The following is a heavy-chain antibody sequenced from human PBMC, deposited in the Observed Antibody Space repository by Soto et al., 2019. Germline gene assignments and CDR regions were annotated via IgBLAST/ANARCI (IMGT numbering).Heavy chain of an antibody. CDR3: AKDLEVLSARFES. CDR1: GFTFSSYA. D-gene: IGHD2-15*01. Sequence: GGSLGLSCVASGFTFSSYAMAWVRQAPGKGLEWVSGISASGGRTYYADSAKGRFTISRDNSNNTLYLQMSSLRAVDTAVYYCAKDLEVLSARFESWGQGALVTVSS. CDR2: ISASGGRT. V-gene: IGHV3-23*01. J-gene: IGHJ4*02.